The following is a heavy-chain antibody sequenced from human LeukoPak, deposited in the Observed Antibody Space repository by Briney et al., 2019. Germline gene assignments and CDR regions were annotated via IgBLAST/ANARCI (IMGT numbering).Heavy chain of an antibody. D-gene: IGHD5-24*01. V-gene: IGHV4-39*01. CDR1: GGSISSSSYY. J-gene: IGHJ4*02. CDR3: ARHGVGDGYNSVDY. Sequence: SETLSLTCTVSGGSISSSSYYWGWIRQPPGKGLEWIGSIYYSGSTYYNPSLKSRVTISVDTSKNQFSLKLSSVTAVDTAVYYCARHGVGDGYNSVDYWGQGTLVTVSS. CDR2: IYYSGST.